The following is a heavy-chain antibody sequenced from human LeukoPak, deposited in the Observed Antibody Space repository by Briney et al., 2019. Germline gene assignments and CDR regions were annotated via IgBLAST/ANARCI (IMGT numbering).Heavy chain of an antibody. J-gene: IGHJ6*02. CDR1: GFTFSSYW. CDR3: ARGYPGYYDILTGYPNYYGMDV. D-gene: IGHD3-9*01. V-gene: IGHV3-74*01. CDR2: MNSDGSII. Sequence: PGGSLRLSCTTSGFTFSSYWIHWVRQAPGKGLVWVSRMNSDGSIINYADSVKGRFTISRDNAKNTLYLQMNSLRAEDTAVYYCARGYPGYYDILTGYPNYYGMDVWGQGTTVTVSS.